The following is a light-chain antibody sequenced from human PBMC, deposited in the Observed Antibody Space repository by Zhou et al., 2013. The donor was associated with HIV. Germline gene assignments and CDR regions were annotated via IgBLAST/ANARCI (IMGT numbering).Light chain of an antibody. V-gene: IGKV3-20*01. CDR1: QSVSSSY. CDR3: QQYGGSYT. CDR2: GAY. Sequence: EIVLTQSPGTLSLSPGERATLSCRASQSVSSSYLAWYQQKPGQSPRLLIYGAYYRATGIPDRFSGSGSGTDFSLTISRLEPEDFAVYYCQQYGGSYTFGQGTKLE. J-gene: IGKJ2*01.